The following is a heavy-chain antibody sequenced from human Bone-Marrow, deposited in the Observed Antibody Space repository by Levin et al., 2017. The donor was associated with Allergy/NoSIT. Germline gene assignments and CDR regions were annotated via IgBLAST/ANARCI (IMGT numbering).Heavy chain of an antibody. CDR2: ISFGAGNV. D-gene: IGHD6-25*01. CDR3: ARGGGYSSENYRYGLDV. J-gene: IGHJ6*02. Sequence: PGGSLRLSCAASGFTFRSHDMNWVRQAPGKGLEWVSYISFGAGNVYYADSVTGRFTISRDNAKNSLYLQMNSLTAEDTGVYYCARGGGYSSENYRYGLDVWGQGTTVTVSS. V-gene: IGHV3-48*03. CDR1: GFTFRSHD.